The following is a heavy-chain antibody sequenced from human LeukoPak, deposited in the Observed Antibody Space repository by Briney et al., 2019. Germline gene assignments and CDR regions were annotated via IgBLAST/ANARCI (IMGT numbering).Heavy chain of an antibody. Sequence: GGSLRLSCAASGFTFSDSAMHWVRQASGKGLEWVGRIRSKANSYATSYAASVKGRFTISRDDSKNTAYLLMNSLKIEDTAVYYCTPLVSGSNYGHLWGQGALVPVSS. J-gene: IGHJ5*02. V-gene: IGHV3-73*01. CDR2: IRSKANSYAT. CDR1: GFTFSDSA. CDR3: TPLVSGSNYGHL. D-gene: IGHD1-26*01.